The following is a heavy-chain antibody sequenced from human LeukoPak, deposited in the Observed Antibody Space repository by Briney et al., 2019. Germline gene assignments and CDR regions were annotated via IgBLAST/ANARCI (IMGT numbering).Heavy chain of an antibody. Sequence: SETLSLTCAVYGGSFSGYYWSWIRQPPGKGLEWIGSIYYSGSTFYNPSLKSRVTISVDTSKNQFSLKLSSVTAADTAVYYCARRAGYNWFDPWGQGTLVTVSS. CDR2: IYYSGST. CDR1: GGSFSGYY. J-gene: IGHJ5*02. CDR3: ARRAGYNWFDP. V-gene: IGHV4-34*01. D-gene: IGHD6-13*01.